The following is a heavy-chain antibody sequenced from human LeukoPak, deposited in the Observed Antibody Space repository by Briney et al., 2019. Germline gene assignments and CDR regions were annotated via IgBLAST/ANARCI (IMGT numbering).Heavy chain of an antibody. D-gene: IGHD5-12*01. Sequence: ASVKVSCKVSGYTLTELSMHWVRQAPGKGLEWMGGFDPEDGETIYAQKFQGRVTMTEDTSTDTAYMEVSSLRSEDTAVYYCATGYRAPDAFDIWGQGTMVTVSS. CDR1: GYTLTELS. J-gene: IGHJ3*02. CDR3: ATGYRAPDAFDI. CDR2: FDPEDGET. V-gene: IGHV1-24*01.